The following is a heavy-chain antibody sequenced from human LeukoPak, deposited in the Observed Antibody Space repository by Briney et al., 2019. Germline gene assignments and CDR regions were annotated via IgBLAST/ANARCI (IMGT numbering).Heavy chain of an antibody. V-gene: IGHV4-59*01. CDR1: GGSISSYY. Sequence: PSETLFLTCTGSGGSISSYYWSWIRRPPAKGLEWVGYIYYSGRTNYNHSLKSRGTISVDTSKNQFTLKLSSVTAADKAVYDCARESEYCSSTSCYFSAFDIWGQGTMVTVSS. D-gene: IGHD2-2*01. CDR3: ARESEYCSSTSCYFSAFDI. J-gene: IGHJ3*02. CDR2: IYYSGRT.